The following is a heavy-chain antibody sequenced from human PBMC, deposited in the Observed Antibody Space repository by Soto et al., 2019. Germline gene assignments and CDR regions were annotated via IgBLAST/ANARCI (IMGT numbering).Heavy chain of an antibody. CDR1: GGSFSGYY. D-gene: IGHD3-9*01. CDR3: ARGRTRYYDILTGTKQTYYYYMDV. Sequence: SETLSLTCAVYGGSFSGYYWSWIRQPPGKGLEWIGEINHSGSTNYNPSLKSRVTISVDTSKNQFSLKLSSVTAADTAVYYCARGRTRYYDILTGTKQTYYYYMDVWGKGTTVTVSS. V-gene: IGHV4-34*01. J-gene: IGHJ6*03. CDR2: INHSGST.